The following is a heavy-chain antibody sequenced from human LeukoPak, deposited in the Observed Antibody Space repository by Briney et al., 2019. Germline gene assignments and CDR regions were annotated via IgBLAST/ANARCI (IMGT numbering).Heavy chain of an antibody. CDR3: ASDGGSSWYYFDY. CDR2: IYYSGST. J-gene: IGHJ4*02. Sequence: SETLSLTCTVSGGSISSYYWSWIRQPPGKGLEWIGYIYYSGSTNYNPSLKSRVTISVDTSKNQFSLKLSPVTAADTAVYYCASDGGSSWYYFDYWGQGTLVTVSS. D-gene: IGHD6-13*01. V-gene: IGHV4-59*01. CDR1: GGSISSYY.